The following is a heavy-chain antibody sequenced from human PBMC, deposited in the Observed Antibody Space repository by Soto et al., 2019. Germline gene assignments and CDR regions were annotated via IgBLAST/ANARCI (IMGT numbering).Heavy chain of an antibody. V-gene: IGHV3-21*01. CDR2: ISSSSSYI. D-gene: IGHD3-22*01. J-gene: IGHJ4*02. CDR1: GFTFSSYS. CDR3: AKDIHLTYYYDRSGYSFDS. Sequence: EVQLVDSGGDLFKPGGSLRLSCAASGFTFSSYSMNCVRQAPGKGLEWVSSISSSSSYIYYADSVKGRFTISRDNAKNSLYLQMNSLRAADTAVYYCAKDIHLTYYYDRSGYSFDSWCQGTLVTVSS.